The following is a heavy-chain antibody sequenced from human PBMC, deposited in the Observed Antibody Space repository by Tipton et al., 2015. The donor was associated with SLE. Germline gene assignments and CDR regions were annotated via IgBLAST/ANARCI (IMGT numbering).Heavy chain of an antibody. V-gene: IGHV4-59*01. CDR1: GGSISSYY. J-gene: IGHJ4*02. Sequence: TLSLTCTVSGGSISSYYWSWIRQPPGKGLEWIGYIYYSGSTNYNPSLKSRVTISVDTSKNQFSLKLSSVTAADTAVYYCARDRRATIGGFDYWGQGTLVTVSP. CDR3: ARDRRATIGGFDY. D-gene: IGHD5-12*01. CDR2: IYYSGST.